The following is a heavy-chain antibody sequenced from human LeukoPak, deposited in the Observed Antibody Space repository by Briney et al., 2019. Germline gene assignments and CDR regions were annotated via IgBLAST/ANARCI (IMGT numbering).Heavy chain of an antibody. CDR2: ISSDGTTT. V-gene: IGHV3-48*03. CDR1: GFTLSSYE. Sequence: GGSLRLSCAASGFTLSSYEMNGVRRAPGKGLEWIPYISSDGTTTYYADSVKGRFTISRDNAKNSLSLQMNSLRAEDTAVYYCARGGGSGWNWFDPWGQGSAVTVPS. CDR3: ARGGGSGWNWFDP. D-gene: IGHD6-19*01. J-gene: IGHJ5*02.